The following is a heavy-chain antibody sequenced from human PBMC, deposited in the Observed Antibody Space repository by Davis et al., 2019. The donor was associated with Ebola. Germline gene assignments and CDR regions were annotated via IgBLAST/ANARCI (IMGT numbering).Heavy chain of an antibody. D-gene: IGHD1-26*01. V-gene: IGHV4-59*08. J-gene: IGHJ4*02. CDR3: ARAYIATTVDY. CDR1: GASIRSHY. Sequence: SETLSLTCTVSGASIRSHYWSWIRQPPGKGLEWIGYIYYSGSTYYNPSLKSRVTISVDTSKNQFSLKLSSVTAADTAVYYCARAYIATTVDYWGQGTLVTVSS. CDR2: IYYSGST.